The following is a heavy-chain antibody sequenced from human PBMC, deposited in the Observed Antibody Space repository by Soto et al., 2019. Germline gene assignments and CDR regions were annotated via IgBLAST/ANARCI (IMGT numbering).Heavy chain of an antibody. CDR3: ARGEQLYHYFYGMDV. CDR1: GYSFTTHA. CDR2: INTGNGNT. Sequence: ASVKVSCKASGYSFTTHAMIWVRQAPGQRPEWMGWINTGNGNTRYSPKFQGRVNITRDTSASTAYMELSSLKSEDTAVYYCARGEQLYHYFYGMDVWGQGSTVTVSS. J-gene: IGHJ6*02. V-gene: IGHV1-3*04.